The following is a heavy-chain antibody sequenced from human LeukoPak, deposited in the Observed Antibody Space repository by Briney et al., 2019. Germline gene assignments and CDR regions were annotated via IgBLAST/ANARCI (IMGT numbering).Heavy chain of an antibody. CDR3: ARVAKHFRGGLSFYYMDV. Sequence: PSETLSLTCTVSGGSLTNYYWSWIRQPPGKGLDWIGHFYYSGRPTYNPSLKSRVTISLDTSKNQFSLKVISVTAADAAVYYCARVAKHFRGGLSFYYMDVWGKGTTVTISS. J-gene: IGHJ6*03. CDR1: GGSLTNYY. V-gene: IGHV4-59*01. CDR2: FYYSGRP. D-gene: IGHD3-10*01.